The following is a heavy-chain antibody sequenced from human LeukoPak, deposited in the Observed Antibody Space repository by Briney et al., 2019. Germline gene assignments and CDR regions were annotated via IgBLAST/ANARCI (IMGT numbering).Heavy chain of an antibody. V-gene: IGHV3-23*01. D-gene: IGHD3-22*01. J-gene: IGHJ4*02. CDR1: GFTFSSYA. CDR2: ISGSGGTT. Sequence: GRSLRLSCAASGFTFSSYAMSWVRQAPGKGLEWVSSISGSGGTTYYADSVKGRFTISRDNSKNTLYLQMNSLRAEDTAVYYCAKTMIDYSFDYWGQGTPVTVSS. CDR3: AKTMIDYSFDY.